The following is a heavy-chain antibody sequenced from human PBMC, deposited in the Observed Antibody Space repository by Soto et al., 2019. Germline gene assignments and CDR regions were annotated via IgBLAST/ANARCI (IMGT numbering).Heavy chain of an antibody. CDR2: ISAYNGNT. D-gene: IGHD5-12*01. CDR3: ASHAIVATIAPHFDY. V-gene: IGHV1-18*04. J-gene: IGHJ4*02. CDR1: GYTFTSYG. Sequence: ASVKVSCKASGYTFTSYGISWVRRAPGQGLEWMGWISAYNGNTNYAQKLQGRVTMTTDTSTSTAYMELRSLRSDDTAVYYCASHAIVATIAPHFDYWGQGTLVTVSS.